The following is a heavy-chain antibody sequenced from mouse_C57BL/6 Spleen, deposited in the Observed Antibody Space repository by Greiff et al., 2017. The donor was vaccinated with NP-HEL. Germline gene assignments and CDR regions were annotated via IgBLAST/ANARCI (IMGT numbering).Heavy chain of an antibody. D-gene: IGHD1-1*01. CDR1: GFTFSDYG. CDR2: ISSGSSTI. V-gene: IGHV5-17*01. CDR3: ATSSTNYFDY. J-gene: IGHJ2*01. Sequence: EVKLMESGGGLVKPGGSLKLSCAASGFTFSDYGMHWVRQAPEKGLEWVAYISSGSSTIYYADTVKGRFTISRDNAKNTLFLQMTSLRSEDTAMYYCATSSTNYFDYWGQGTTLTVSS.